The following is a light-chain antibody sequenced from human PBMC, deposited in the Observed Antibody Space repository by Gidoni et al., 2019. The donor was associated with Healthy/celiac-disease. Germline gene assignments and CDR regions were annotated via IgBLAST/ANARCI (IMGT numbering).Light chain of an antibody. J-gene: IGKJ1*01. CDR2: AAS. CDR1: QGISNY. Sequence: DIQMTQSPSSLSASVGDRVTITCRASQGISNYLAWYQQKPGKVPTLLIYAASTLQSGVPSRFSGSGSGTDFTLTISSLQPADVATYYCQKYNSAPRTFXXXTKVEIK. CDR3: QKYNSAPRT. V-gene: IGKV1-27*01.